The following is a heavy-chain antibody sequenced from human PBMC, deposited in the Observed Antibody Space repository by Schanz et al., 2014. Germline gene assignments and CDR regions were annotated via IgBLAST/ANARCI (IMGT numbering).Heavy chain of an antibody. Sequence: EVQLLESGGGLVQPGGSLRLSCAASGFTFSSYAMSWVRQAPGKGLEWVSAISGSDGNTDYADSVKGRFTISRDNSKNTLYLQMNSLRADDTAVYYCAKRAVDRRWPVASWFDPWGQGTLVTVSS. CDR2: ISGSDGNT. D-gene: IGHD5-12*01. J-gene: IGHJ5*02. V-gene: IGHV3-23*01. CDR3: AKRAVDRRWPVASWFDP. CDR1: GFTFSSYA.